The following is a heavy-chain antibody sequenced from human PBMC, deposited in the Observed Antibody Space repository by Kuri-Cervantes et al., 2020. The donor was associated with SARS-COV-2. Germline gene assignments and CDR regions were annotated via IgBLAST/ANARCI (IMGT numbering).Heavy chain of an antibody. V-gene: IGHV1-24*01. CDR2: FDPEDGET. D-gene: IGHD3-22*01. Sequence: ASVKVSCKVSGYTLTELSTHWVRQAPGKGLEWMGGFDPEDGETMYAQKFQGRVTMTRDTSTSKVYMELSSLRSEDTAVYYCASELDQYYYDSSGLYYWGQGTLVTVSS. CDR3: ASELDQYYYDSSGLYY. J-gene: IGHJ4*02. CDR1: GYTLTELS.